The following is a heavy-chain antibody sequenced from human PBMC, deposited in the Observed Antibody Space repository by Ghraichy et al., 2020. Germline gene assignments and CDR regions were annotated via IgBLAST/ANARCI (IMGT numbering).Heavy chain of an antibody. Sequence: GESLNISCAASGFTFMSYAMHWVRQAPGKGLEWVALISYDGSNKYYADSVQGRFTISRDNSKSTLYLQMNSLRAEDTAVYYCARERGADYYGSGSSLGDYYGLDVWGQGTTVTDPS. V-gene: IGHV3-30*04. CDR1: GFTFMSYA. D-gene: IGHD3-10*01. CDR3: ARERGADYYGSGSSLGDYYGLDV. CDR2: ISYDGSNK. J-gene: IGHJ6*02.